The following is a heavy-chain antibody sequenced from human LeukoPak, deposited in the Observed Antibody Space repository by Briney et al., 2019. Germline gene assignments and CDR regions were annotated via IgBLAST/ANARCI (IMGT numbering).Heavy chain of an antibody. V-gene: IGHV3-48*03. J-gene: IGHJ2*01. D-gene: IGHD3-9*01. Sequence: GGSLRLSCAVSGFTFSNYEMNWVRQAPGKGLEWVAYIIGGGSIIYYADSVKGRFTISRDNSKNTLYLQMNSLRAEDTAVYYCARVSGVVLRYFDWLSRDWYFDLWGRGTLVTVSS. CDR1: GFTFSNYE. CDR2: IIGGGSII. CDR3: ARVSGVVLRYFDWLSRDWYFDL.